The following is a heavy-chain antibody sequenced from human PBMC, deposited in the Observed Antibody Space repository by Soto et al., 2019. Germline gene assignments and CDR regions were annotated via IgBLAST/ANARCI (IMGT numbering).Heavy chain of an antibody. CDR3: AKSGSSGCYGWFDP. CDR2: IYWNDDK. D-gene: IGHD6-19*01. J-gene: IGHJ5*02. V-gene: IGHV2-5*01. Sequence: QITLKESGPTLVKPTQTLTLTCIFSGFSLRTSGVGVGWIRQPPGKALEWLGFIYWNDDKRYSPSLKSRLTITKDTSKNQVVLTRTNMDPVDTATYYCAKSGSSGCYGWFDPWGQGTLVTVSS. CDR1: GFSLRTSGVG.